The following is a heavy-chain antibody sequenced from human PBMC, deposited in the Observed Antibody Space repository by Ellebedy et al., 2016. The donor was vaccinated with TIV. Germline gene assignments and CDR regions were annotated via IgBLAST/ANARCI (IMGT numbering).Heavy chain of an antibody. J-gene: IGHJ4*02. CDR3: ARAWYYGSGIAVDY. CDR2: IYYSGST. Sequence: MPSETLSLTCTVSGGSISSYYWSWIRQPPGKGLEWIGYIYYSGSTNYNPSLKSRVTISVDTSKNQFSLKLSSVTAADTAVYYCARAWYYGSGIAVDYWGQGTLVTVSS. CDR1: GGSISSYY. V-gene: IGHV4-59*01. D-gene: IGHD3-10*01.